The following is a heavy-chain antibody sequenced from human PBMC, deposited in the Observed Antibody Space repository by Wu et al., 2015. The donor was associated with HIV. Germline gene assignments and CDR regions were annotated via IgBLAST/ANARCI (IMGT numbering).Heavy chain of an antibody. J-gene: IGHJ6*02. Sequence: QVQLVQSGAEVKKPGSSVKVSCKASGGTFSSYAISWVRQAPGQGLEWMGRIIPIFGTANYAQKFQGRVTITADESTSTAYMELSSLRSEDTAVYYCARDASTADFXSGSYYYYYGMDVWGQGTTVTVSS. CDR1: GGTFSSYA. CDR2: IIPIFGTA. V-gene: IGHV1-69*13. CDR3: ARDASTADFXSGSYYYYYGMDV. D-gene: IGHD1-26*01.